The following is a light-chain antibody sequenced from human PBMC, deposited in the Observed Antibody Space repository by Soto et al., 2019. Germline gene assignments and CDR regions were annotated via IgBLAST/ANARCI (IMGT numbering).Light chain of an antibody. CDR3: MQATRFPPWT. V-gene: IGKV2-24*01. CDR2: QIS. CDR1: QSLVHSDGNTY. J-gene: IGKJ1*01. Sequence: EIVLTQTPLSSSVTLGQPASISCRSSQSLVHSDGNTYLSWLHQRPGQPPRLLIYQISNRFSGVPDRFSGSGAGTDFTLKISRVEAEDVGVYYCMQATRFPPWTFGQGTKVEIK.